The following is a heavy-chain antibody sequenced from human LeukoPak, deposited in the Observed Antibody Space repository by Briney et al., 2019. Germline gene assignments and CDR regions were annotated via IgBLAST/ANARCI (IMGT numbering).Heavy chain of an antibody. CDR1: GGSISSSSYY. V-gene: IGHV4-39*01. J-gene: IGHJ4*02. CDR3: ATGYTSNCPYN. CDR2: IYYSGST. Sequence: PSETLSLTCTVSGGSISSSSYYWGWIRQPPGKGLEWIGTIYYSGSTYYNPSLKSRVTISVDTSKNQFSLKLRSVTAADTTVYYCATGYTSNCPYNWGQGTLVTVSS. D-gene: IGHD6-13*01.